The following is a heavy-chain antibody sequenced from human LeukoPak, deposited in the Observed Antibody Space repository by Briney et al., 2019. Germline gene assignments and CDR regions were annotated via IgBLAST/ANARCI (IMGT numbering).Heavy chain of an antibody. V-gene: IGHV3-30*02. J-gene: IGHJ5*02. CDR1: GFTFS. CDR3: AKDGNWASVS. CDR2: IRHDGTDQ. D-gene: IGHD7-27*01. Sequence: PGGSLRLSCVGSGFTFSVHWVRQVPGKGLEWLTFIRHDGTDQHYADSMRGRFTISRDNYKNTVYLQMNSLRPEDTALYYCAKDGNWASVSWGQGTLVTVSS.